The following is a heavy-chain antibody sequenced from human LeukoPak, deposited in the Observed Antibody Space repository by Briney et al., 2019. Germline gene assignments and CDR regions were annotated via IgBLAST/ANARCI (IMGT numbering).Heavy chain of an antibody. J-gene: IGHJ4*02. Sequence: GGSLRLSCAASGFTFSSFAMSWVRQAPGKGLEWVSAISGSGGSTYYADSVKGRFTISRDSSKNTLYLQMNSLRAEDTAVYYCAKGSDTAMGLYFDYWGQGTLVTVSS. D-gene: IGHD5-18*01. V-gene: IGHV3-23*01. CDR2: ISGSGGST. CDR1: GFTFSSFA. CDR3: AKGSDTAMGLYFDY.